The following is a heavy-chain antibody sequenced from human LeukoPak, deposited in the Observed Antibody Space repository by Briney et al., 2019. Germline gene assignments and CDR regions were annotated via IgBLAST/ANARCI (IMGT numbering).Heavy chain of an antibody. V-gene: IGHV4-34*01. CDR3: ARDPLGDILTPPFDY. CDR2: INHSGST. J-gene: IGHJ4*02. CDR1: GGSFSGYY. Sequence: SETLSLTCAVYGGSFSGYYWSWIRQPPGKGLEWIGEINHSGSTNYNPSLKSRVTISVDTSKNQFSLKLSSVTAADTAVYYCARDPLGDILTPPFDYWGQGTLVTVSS. D-gene: IGHD3-9*01.